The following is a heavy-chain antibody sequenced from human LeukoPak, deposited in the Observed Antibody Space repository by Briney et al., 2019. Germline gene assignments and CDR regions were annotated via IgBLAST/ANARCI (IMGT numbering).Heavy chain of an antibody. Sequence: GGSLRLSCEASGFTFSSYSMNWVRQAPGKGLEWVSYISFSSATIHYADSVKGRFTISRDNAKNSLYPQLNSLRAEDTALYYCARDTHYYGSGSPAFDLWGRGTMVTVSS. J-gene: IGHJ3*01. V-gene: IGHV3-48*01. D-gene: IGHD3-10*01. CDR1: GFTFSSYS. CDR2: ISFSSATI. CDR3: ARDTHYYGSGSPAFDL.